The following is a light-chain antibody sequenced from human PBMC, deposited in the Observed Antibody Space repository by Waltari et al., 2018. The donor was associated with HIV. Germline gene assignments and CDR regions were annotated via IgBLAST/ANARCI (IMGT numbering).Light chain of an antibody. Sequence: QSVLTQPPSVSAAPGQKVTISCSGSSSNIGNNYVSWYQQFPGTAPKLLIYDNNKRPSGSPDRFSGSKSSTSATLGITGLQTGDEADYYCGTWDSSLSAGVFGGGTKLTVL. J-gene: IGLJ3*02. CDR3: GTWDSSLSAGV. CDR1: SSNIGNNY. V-gene: IGLV1-51*01. CDR2: DNN.